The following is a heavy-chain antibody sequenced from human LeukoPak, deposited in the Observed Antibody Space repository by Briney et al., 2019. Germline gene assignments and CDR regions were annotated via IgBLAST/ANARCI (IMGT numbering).Heavy chain of an antibody. CDR2: IVVGSGNT. J-gene: IGHJ6*02. D-gene: IGHD6-6*01. CDR1: GFTFTSSA. Sequence: VASVKVSRKASGFTFTSSAMQWVRQARGQRLEWIGWIVVGSGNTNYAQKFQERVTITRDMSTSTAYMELSSLRSEDTAVYYCAAESSPAPFYYYGMDVWGQGTTVTVSS. V-gene: IGHV1-58*02. CDR3: AAESSPAPFYYYGMDV.